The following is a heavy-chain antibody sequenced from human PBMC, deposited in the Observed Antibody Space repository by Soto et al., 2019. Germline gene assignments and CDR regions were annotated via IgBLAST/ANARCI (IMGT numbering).Heavy chain of an antibody. V-gene: IGHV4-30-2*01. CDR2: MYHSRTT. J-gene: IGHJ4*01. CDR1: CGSISNGGYC. CDR3: ARVDLGSGSFAIFDY. D-gene: IGHD1-26*01. Sequence: PSLPLSLPCAVSCGSISNGGYCLSWIRQPPGKGLEWIGYMYHSRTTYYNPSLSSRATISIDTSKNQFSLKLSSVTAADTAIYFCARVDLGSGSFAIFDYWGHGNLVTVSS.